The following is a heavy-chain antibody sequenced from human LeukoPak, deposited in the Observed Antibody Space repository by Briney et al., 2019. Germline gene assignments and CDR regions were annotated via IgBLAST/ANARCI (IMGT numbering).Heavy chain of an antibody. Sequence: ASVKVSCKASGGTFSSYAISWVRQAPGQGLEWMGGIIPIFGTANYAQKFQGRVTITADKSTSTAYMELSSLRSEDTAVDYCARDLGNDWSGQYYYYYYMDVWGKGTTVTVSS. CDR1: GGTFSSYA. D-gene: IGHD1-1*01. V-gene: IGHV1-69*06. J-gene: IGHJ6*03. CDR3: ARDLGNDWSGQYYYYYYMDV. CDR2: IIPIFGTA.